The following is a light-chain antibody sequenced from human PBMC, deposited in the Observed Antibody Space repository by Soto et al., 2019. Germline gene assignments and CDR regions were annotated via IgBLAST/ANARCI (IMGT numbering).Light chain of an antibody. J-gene: IGKJ4*01. CDR1: QSVKNNY. V-gene: IGKV3-20*01. CDR2: GAS. CDR3: QQYGSTPLT. Sequence: EIVLTQSPDTLSLSPGERATLSCRASQSVKNNYVTWYQQKPGQAPRLLLFGASSRATGIPDRFSGSGSGTDFTLTINRLEPEDFATYYCQQYGSTPLTFGGGTKVEIE.